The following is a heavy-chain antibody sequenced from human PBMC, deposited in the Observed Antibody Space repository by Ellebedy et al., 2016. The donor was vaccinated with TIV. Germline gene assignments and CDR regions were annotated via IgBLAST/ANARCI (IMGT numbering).Heavy chain of an antibody. CDR3: AREVVITTHDAFDI. CDR1: GFNFASYV. J-gene: IGHJ3*02. Sequence: GESLKISXSASGFNFASYVMTWVRQAPGKGLEWLSYISSSSISMYYADSVKGRFTISRDNAKNSLHLQMNSLRAEDTAAYYCAREVVITTHDAFDIWGQGTMVTVSS. V-gene: IGHV3-48*04. D-gene: IGHD3-10*01. CDR2: ISSSSISM.